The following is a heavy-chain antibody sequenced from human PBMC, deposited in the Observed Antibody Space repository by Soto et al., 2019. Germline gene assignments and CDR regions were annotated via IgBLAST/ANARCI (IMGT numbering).Heavy chain of an antibody. CDR3: ASLAVYYDRGGFDY. CDR2: MYYSGST. D-gene: IGHD3-22*01. V-gene: IGHV4-39*01. J-gene: IGHJ4*01. Sequence: SETLSLTCSVSGGSITKTSYYWGWIRQPPGKGLEWIGSMYYSGSTYYNPSLKSRVTISVDTSKNQFSLKLSSVTAADTAVYYCASLAVYYDRGGFDYWGRGTLVTVSS. CDR1: GGSITKTSYY.